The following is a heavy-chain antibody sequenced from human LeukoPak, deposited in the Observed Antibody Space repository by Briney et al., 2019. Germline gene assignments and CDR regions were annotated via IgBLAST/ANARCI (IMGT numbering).Heavy chain of an antibody. Sequence: SGGSLRLSCAASGFTFSSYSMNWVRQAPGKGLEWVSSIRSSSSYIYYADSVKGRFTISRDNAKNSLYLQMNSLRAEDTAVYYCARGMTTVTSLGYYFDYWGQGTLVTVSS. CDR3: ARGMTTVTSLGYYFDY. D-gene: IGHD4-17*01. CDR1: GFTFSSYS. J-gene: IGHJ4*02. V-gene: IGHV3-21*01. CDR2: IRSSSSYI.